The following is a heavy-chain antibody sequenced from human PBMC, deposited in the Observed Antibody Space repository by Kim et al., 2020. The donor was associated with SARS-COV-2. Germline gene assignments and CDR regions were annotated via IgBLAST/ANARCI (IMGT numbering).Heavy chain of an antibody. Sequence: ASVKVSCKASGYTFTSYAMHWVCQAPGQRLEWMGWINAGNGNTKYSQKFQGRVTITRDTSASTAYMELSSLRSEDTAVYYCASSDSKRGGSYPDYWGQGTLVTVSS. D-gene: IGHD1-26*01. J-gene: IGHJ4*02. CDR1: GYTFTSYA. CDR3: ASSDSKRGGSYPDY. V-gene: IGHV1-3*01. CDR2: INAGNGNT.